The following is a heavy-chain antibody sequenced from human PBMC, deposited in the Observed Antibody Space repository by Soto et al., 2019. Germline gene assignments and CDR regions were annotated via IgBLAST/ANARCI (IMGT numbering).Heavy chain of an antibody. D-gene: IGHD6-19*01. CDR3: AKAGQWLHYYFDY. V-gene: IGHV3-23*01. J-gene: IGHJ4*02. CDR1: GFTFSTYD. CDR2: ISGRGGTT. Sequence: SFRLTCAASGFTFSTYDSTWVRQAPGRGLERVSSISGRGGTTYDAASVKGRFTISRDDSKNTLFLQMNSLRADDTAVYHCAKAGQWLHYYFDYMGPVNLVVVSS.